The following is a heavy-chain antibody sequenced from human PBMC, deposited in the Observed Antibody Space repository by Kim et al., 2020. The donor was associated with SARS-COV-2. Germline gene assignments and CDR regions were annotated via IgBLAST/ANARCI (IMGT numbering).Heavy chain of an antibody. CDR2: ISSSSSYI. V-gene: IGHV3-21*01. J-gene: IGHJ4*02. CDR3: ARDVLGRAYCGGDCYPSGGFHY. D-gene: IGHD2-21*02. Sequence: GGSLRLSCAASGFTFSSYSMNWVRQAPGKGLEWVSSISSSSSYIYYADSVKGRFTISRDNAKNSLYLQMNSLRAEDTAVYYCARDVLGRAYCGGDCYPSGGFHYWGRGALVTVSS. CDR1: GFTFSSYS.